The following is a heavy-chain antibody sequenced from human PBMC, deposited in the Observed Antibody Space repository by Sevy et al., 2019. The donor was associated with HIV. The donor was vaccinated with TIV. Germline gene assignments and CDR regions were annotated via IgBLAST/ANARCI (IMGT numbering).Heavy chain of an antibody. CDR3: ARDHYDFWSGLRYYYYGMDV. V-gene: IGHV3-7*01. J-gene: IGHJ6*02. Sequence: GGSLRLSCAASGFTFSSYWMSWVRQAPGKGLEWVANIKQDGSEKYYVDSVKGRFTISRENAKNSLYLQMNSLRAEDTAVYYCARDHYDFWSGLRYYYYGMDVWGQGTTVTVSS. D-gene: IGHD3-3*01. CDR1: GFTFSSYW. CDR2: IKQDGSEK.